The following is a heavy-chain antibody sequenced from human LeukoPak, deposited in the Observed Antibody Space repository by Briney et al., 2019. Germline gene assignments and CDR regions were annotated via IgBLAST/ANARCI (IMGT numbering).Heavy chain of an antibody. D-gene: IGHD6-13*01. CDR2: IRYDGSKK. CDR3: AKRVSDALDI. CDR1: GFIFSSYG. J-gene: IGHJ3*02. V-gene: IGHV3-30*02. Sequence: GGSLRLSCAASGFIFSSYGMHCVRQAPGKGLEWVAFIRYDGSKKYYADSVKGRFTISRDNSKNTLYLQMNSLRAEDTAVYYCAKRVSDALDIWGQGTMVTVSS.